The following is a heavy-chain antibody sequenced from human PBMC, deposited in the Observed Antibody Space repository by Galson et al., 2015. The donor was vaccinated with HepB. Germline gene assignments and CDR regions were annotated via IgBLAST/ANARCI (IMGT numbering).Heavy chain of an antibody. D-gene: IGHD6-6*01. J-gene: IGHJ4*02. V-gene: IGHV3-73*01. CDR1: EFTFSGSA. CDR2: IRSKANSYAT. Sequence: SLRLSCAASEFTFSGSAMHWVRQASGKGLEWVGRIRSKANSYATAYAASVKGRFTISRDDSKNTACLQMNSLKTEDTAVYYCTRQRSSSSPPDYWGQGTLVTVSS. CDR3: TRQRSSSSPPDY.